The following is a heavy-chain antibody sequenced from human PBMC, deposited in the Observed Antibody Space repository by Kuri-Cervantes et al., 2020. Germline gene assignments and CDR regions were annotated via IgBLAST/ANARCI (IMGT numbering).Heavy chain of an antibody. CDR3: ARDGCISTACYPFTHYYYFYMDV. CDR2: INPSNGDT. V-gene: IGHV1-46*01. J-gene: IGHJ6*03. Sequence: ASVTVSCMATVYNFTSYYMHWVRQAPGQGLEWIGIINPSNGDTRYAQKIQGRITITRDTSTSTVYMELSRLLSEDTAVYSCARDGCISTACYPFTHYYYFYMDVWGRGTTVTVSS. D-gene: IGHD2-2*01. CDR1: VYNFTSYY.